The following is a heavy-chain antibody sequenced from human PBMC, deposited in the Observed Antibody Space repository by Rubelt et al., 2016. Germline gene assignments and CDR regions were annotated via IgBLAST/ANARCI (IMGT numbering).Heavy chain of an antibody. D-gene: IGHD2-8*01. J-gene: IGHJ3*02. Sequence: YYADSVKGRFTISRDNAKNSLYLQMNSLRAEDTAVYYCARFWWGYCTNGVCFDIWGQGTMVTVSS. CDR3: ARFWWGYCTNGVCFDI. V-gene: IGHV3-48*01.